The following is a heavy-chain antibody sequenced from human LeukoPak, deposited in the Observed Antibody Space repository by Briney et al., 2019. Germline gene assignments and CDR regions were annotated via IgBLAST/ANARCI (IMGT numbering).Heavy chain of an antibody. CDR2: ISAYNGNT. CDR3: ARDCSYYYDGSGYYYVDNWFDP. J-gene: IGHJ5*02. Sequence: ASVKVSCKASGYTFTSYGISWVRQAPGQGLEWMGRISAYNGNTNYAQKLQGRVTMTTDTSTSTAYMELRSLRSDDTAVYYCARDCSYYYDGSGYYYVDNWFDPWGQGTLVTVSS. CDR1: GYTFTSYG. D-gene: IGHD3-22*01. V-gene: IGHV1-18*01.